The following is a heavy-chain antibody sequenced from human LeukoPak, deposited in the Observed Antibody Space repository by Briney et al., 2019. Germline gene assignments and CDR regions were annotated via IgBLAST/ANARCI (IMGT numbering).Heavy chain of an antibody. CDR1: GFIFRNYG. CDR3: AKDPGDGRGIVAPYYFDY. D-gene: IGHD3-22*01. J-gene: IGHJ4*02. CDR2: VSPNGETA. Sequence: GGSLRLSCAASGFIFRNYGMNWVRQPPGKGLEWVSGVSPNGETAYYADSVKGRFTISRDNSKNTLYLQMNSLRAEDTAVYYCAKDPGDGRGIVAPYYFDYWGQGTLVTVSS. V-gene: IGHV3-23*01.